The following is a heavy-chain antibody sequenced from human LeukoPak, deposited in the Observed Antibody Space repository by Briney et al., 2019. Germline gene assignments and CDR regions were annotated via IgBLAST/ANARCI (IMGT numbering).Heavy chain of an antibody. Sequence: PSETLSLTCTVTGGSLSSSVYYWGWIRQPPGRGLEWVGYIYYSGSTNYNPSLKSRVTISVDTSKNQFSLKLSSVTAADTAVYYCARDLGTYCGGDCYAYWYFDLWGRGTLVTVSS. D-gene: IGHD2-21*02. V-gene: IGHV4-61*08. CDR2: IYYSGST. CDR3: ARDLGTYCGGDCYAYWYFDL. CDR1: GGSLSSSVYY. J-gene: IGHJ2*01.